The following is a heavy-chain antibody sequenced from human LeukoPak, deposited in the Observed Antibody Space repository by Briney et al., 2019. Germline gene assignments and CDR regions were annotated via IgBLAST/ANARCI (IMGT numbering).Heavy chain of an antibody. CDR2: IYYSGST. J-gene: IGHJ4*02. CDR1: GGSISSYY. D-gene: IGHD5-24*01. V-gene: IGHV4-59*01. Sequence: PSETLSLTCTVSGGSISSYYWSWIRQPPGKGLEWIGYIYYSGSTNYNPSLKSRVTISVDTSKNQFSLKLSSVTAADTAVYYCARWGSREMATISYVGDYWGQGILVTVSS. CDR3: ARWGSREMATISYVGDY.